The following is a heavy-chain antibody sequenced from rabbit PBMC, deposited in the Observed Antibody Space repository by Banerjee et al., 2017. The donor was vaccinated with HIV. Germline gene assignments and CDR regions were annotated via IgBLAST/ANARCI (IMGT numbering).Heavy chain of an antibody. D-gene: IGHD7-1*01. J-gene: IGHJ4*01. V-gene: IGHV1S45*01. Sequence: QEQLVESGGGLVKPEGSLTLTCTASGFSLSSSYWICWVRQAPGKGLEWIACIDAAVIEDTYYASWAKGRFTISKTSSTTVTLQMTSLTAADTATYFCARERYGDGTGDYDLWGPGSLVTVS. CDR3: ARERYGDGTGDYDL. CDR2: IDAAVIEDT. CDR1: GFSLSSSYW.